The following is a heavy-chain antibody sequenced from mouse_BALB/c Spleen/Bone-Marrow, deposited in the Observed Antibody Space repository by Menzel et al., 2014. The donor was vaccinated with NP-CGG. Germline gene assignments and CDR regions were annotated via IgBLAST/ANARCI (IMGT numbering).Heavy chain of an antibody. CDR2: IDPANGNT. V-gene: IGHV14-3*02. CDR1: GFNIKDTY. Sequence: EVNVVESGAELVKPGASVKLSCTASGFNIKDTYMHWVKQRPEQGLEWIGRIDPANGNTKYDPKFQGKATITADTSSNTAYLQLSSLTSEDTAVYYCARYYYGYYFDYWGQGTTLTDSS. CDR3: ARYYYGYYFDY. D-gene: IGHD1-2*01. J-gene: IGHJ2*01.